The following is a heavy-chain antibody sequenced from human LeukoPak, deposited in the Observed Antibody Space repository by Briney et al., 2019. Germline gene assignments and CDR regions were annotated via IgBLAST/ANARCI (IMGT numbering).Heavy chain of an antibody. J-gene: IGHJ5*02. Sequence: PSETLSLTCSVSGGSISSSTYYWGWIRQPPGKGLEWIGNIYNSGSTYYNPSLKSRVTISVDTSKNQFSLKSSSVTAADTAVYYCAREMTRNYGGNLDNWFDPWGQGTLVTVSS. CDR2: IYNSGST. V-gene: IGHV4-39*02. CDR1: GGSISSSTYY. D-gene: IGHD4-23*01. CDR3: AREMTRNYGGNLDNWFDP.